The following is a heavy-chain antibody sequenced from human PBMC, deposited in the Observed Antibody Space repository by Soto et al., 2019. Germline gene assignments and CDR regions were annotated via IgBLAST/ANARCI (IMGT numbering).Heavy chain of an antibody. J-gene: IGHJ4*02. D-gene: IGHD3-16*02. CDR2: ISYDGSDK. Sequence: QVQLVESGGGVVQPGRSLRLSCAASGFTFSNYAMHWVRQAPGKGLEWVAVISYDGSDKYYADSVKGRFTISRDNSKSTLSMQMNSLRADDTAVYYCAKALGELSPESYDYWGQGTLITVSS. CDR1: GFTFSNYA. CDR3: AKALGELSPESYDY. V-gene: IGHV3-30*18.